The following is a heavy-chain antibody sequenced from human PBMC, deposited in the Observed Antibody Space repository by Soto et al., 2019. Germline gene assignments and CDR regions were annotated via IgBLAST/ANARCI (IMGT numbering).Heavy chain of an antibody. V-gene: IGHV3-7*03. J-gene: IGHJ4*02. Sequence: GGSLRLSCAASGFTFSSYWMSWVRQAPGKGLEWVANIKQDGSEKYYVDSVKGRFTISRDNAKNSLYLQMNSLRAEDTAVYYCARDRAITISSHYFDYGGQGTLVTVS. D-gene: IGHD3-3*01. CDR3: ARDRAITISSHYFDY. CDR1: GFTFSSYW. CDR2: IKQDGSEK.